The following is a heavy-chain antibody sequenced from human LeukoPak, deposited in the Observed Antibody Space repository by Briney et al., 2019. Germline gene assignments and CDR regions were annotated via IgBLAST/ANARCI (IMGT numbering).Heavy chain of an antibody. V-gene: IGHV1-2*06. D-gene: IGHD3-10*01. J-gene: IGHJ4*02. Sequence: ASVKVSCKVSGYTFTDYYMHWVRQAPGQGLEWMGRINPNSGDTNYAQNFQGRATMTRDTSGSTSNMELSRLRSDDTAVYYCARERRFGELLLFDYWGLGTLVTVSS. CDR3: ARERRFGELLLFDY. CDR1: GYTFTDYY. CDR2: INPNSGDT.